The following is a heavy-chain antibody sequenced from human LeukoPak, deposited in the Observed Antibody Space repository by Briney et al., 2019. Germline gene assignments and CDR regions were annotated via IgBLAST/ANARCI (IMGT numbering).Heavy chain of an antibody. D-gene: IGHD2-2*01. CDR2: ISSSGSTI. J-gene: IGHJ4*02. CDR1: GFTFSSYE. Sequence: GGSLRLSCAASGFTFSSYEMNWVRQAPGKGLEWVSYISSSGSTIYYADSVKGRFTISRDNAKNSLYLQMNSLRAEDTAVYYCARDLGVVVVPAAMYFDYWGQGTLVTVSS. CDR3: ARDLGVVVVPAAMYFDY. V-gene: IGHV3-48*03.